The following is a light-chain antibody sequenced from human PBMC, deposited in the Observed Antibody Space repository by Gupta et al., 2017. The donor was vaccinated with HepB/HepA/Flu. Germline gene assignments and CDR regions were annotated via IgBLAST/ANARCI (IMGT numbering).Light chain of an antibody. J-gene: IGLJ3*02. CDR2: WND. V-gene: IGLV1-47*01. CDR1: SSNIGRYS. Sequence: QSVLPQSPSASGTPGQWVTMPCSGSSSNIGRYSVYWFHQLPGTAPKLLIYWNDHRPSGVPERFSASKSGTSASLAISGLRSEDEADYYCAVWDDSLSGHWVFGGGTKVTVL. CDR3: AVWDDSLSGHWV.